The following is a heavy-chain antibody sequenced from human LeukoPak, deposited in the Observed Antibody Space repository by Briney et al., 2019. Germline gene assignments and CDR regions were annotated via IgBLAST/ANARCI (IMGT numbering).Heavy chain of an antibody. CDR2: IIPIFGTA. D-gene: IGHD3-10*01. CDR1: GGTFSSYA. CDR3: ARDHRTGGAYYYGSGSPNWFDP. V-gene: IGHV1-69*05. J-gene: IGHJ5*02. Sequence: ASVKVSCKASGGTFSSYAISWVRQAPGQGLEWMGGIIPIFGTANYAQKFQGRVTITTDESTSTAYMELSSLRSEDTAVYYCARDHRTGGAYYYGSGSPNWFDPWGQGTLVTVSS.